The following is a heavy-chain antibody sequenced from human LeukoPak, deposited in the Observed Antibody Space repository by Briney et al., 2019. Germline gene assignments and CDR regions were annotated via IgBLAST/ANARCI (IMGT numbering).Heavy chain of an antibody. CDR2: IYYSGST. CDR3: ARLGIGEGSSWYGGPGFYYYGMDV. Sequence: PSETLSLTCTVSGGSISSYYWSWIRQPPGKGLEWIGYIYYSGSTNYNPSLKSRVTISVDTSKNQFSLKLSSVTAADTAVYYCARLGIGEGSSWYGGPGFYYYGMDVWGQGTTVTVSS. CDR1: GGSISSYY. V-gene: IGHV4-59*01. J-gene: IGHJ6*02. D-gene: IGHD6-13*01.